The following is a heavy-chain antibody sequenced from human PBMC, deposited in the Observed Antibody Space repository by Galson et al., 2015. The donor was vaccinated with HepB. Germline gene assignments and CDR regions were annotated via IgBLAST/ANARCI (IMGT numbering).Heavy chain of an antibody. J-gene: IGHJ6*02. Sequence: QSGAEVKKPGESLRISCKGSGYSFTSYWISWVRQMPGKGLEWMGRIDPTDSYTYYSPSFQGHVTISADKSISTAYLQWSSLKASDTAMYYCARLHRGGYDFWSGYPLGGGMDVWGQGTTVTVSS. CDR1: GYSFTSYW. D-gene: IGHD3-3*01. CDR3: ARLHRGGYDFWSGYPLGGGMDV. V-gene: IGHV5-10-1*01. CDR2: IDPTDSYT.